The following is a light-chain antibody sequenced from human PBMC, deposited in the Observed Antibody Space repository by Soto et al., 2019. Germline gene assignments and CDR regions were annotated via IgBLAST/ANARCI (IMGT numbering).Light chain of an antibody. CDR1: QGISRW. J-gene: IGKJ5*01. V-gene: IGKV1-12*01. Sequence: DVQMTQSPSGVYASVGDRRTLTCRASQGISRWLAWYQQKPGKAPKXXMYAASSLQSGVPSRFSGSGSGTDFTLTISSLKNEDFATYYCQQANSFTPTFGQGTRLEIK. CDR3: QQANSFTPT. CDR2: AAS.